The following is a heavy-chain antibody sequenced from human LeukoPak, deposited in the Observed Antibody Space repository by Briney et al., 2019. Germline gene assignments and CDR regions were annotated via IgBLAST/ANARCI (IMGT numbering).Heavy chain of an antibody. CDR2: IYYSGST. Sequence: SETLSLTCTVSGGSISSYYWSWIRQPPGKGLEWIGYIYYSGSTNYNPSLKSRVTISVDTSKNQFSLKLSSVTAADTAVYYCARAIAAAGHLYYYYYYYMDVWGKGTTVTVPS. CDR1: GGSISSYY. CDR3: ARAIAAAGHLYYYYYYYMDV. D-gene: IGHD6-13*01. V-gene: IGHV4-59*01. J-gene: IGHJ6*03.